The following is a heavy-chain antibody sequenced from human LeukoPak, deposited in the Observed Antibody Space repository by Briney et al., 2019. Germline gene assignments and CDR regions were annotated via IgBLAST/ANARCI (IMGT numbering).Heavy chain of an antibody. CDR2: IWYGGSNK. CDR1: GFTFSSYG. Sequence: GGSLRLSCAASGFTFSSYGMHWVRQAPGKGLEWAAVIWYGGSNKYYADSVKGRFTISRDNSKNTLYLQMNSLRAEDTAVYYCAKDEFAYCGGDCYSAPDYWGQGTLVTVSS. V-gene: IGHV3-30*02. CDR3: AKDEFAYCGGDCYSAPDY. J-gene: IGHJ4*02. D-gene: IGHD2-21*01.